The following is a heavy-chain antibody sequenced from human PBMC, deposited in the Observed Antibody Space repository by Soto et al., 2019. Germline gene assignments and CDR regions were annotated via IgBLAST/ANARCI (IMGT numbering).Heavy chain of an antibody. CDR2: IDWDDDK. CDR3: AQSGYSSSWEPDYYCMDV. J-gene: IGHJ6*02. V-gene: IGHV2-70*04. CDR1: GFSLSTSGMR. D-gene: IGHD6-13*01. Sequence: GSGPTLVNPTQTLTLTCTFSGFSLSTSGMRVSWIRQPPGKALEWLARIDWDDDKFYSTSLKTRLTISKDTSKNQVVLTMTNMDPVDTATYYCAQSGYSSSWEPDYYCMDVWGQGTTVTVSS.